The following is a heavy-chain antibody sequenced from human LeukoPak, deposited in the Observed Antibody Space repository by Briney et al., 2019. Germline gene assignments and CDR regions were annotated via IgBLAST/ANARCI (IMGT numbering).Heavy chain of an antibody. CDR2: IKQDGSEK. J-gene: IGHJ4*02. V-gene: IGHV3-7*03. CDR3: ARDGFGTGSN. CDR1: GLTFSNYW. Sequence: GGSLTLSCAASGLTFSNYWMDWVRQAPGKGLEWVANIKQDGSEKNYVDSVKGRFIISRDNAKNSLYLQMNTLRADDTAVYYCARDGFGTGSNWGQGTLVTVSS. D-gene: IGHD3-16*01.